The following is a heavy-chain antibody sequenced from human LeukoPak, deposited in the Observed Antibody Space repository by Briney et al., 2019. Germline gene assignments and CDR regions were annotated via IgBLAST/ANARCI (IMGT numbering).Heavy chain of an antibody. CDR3: ARASNTGWYAVF. V-gene: IGHV4-59*01. D-gene: IGHD6-19*01. CDR1: GGSISSYY. J-gene: IGHJ4*02. CDR2: IHYSGST. Sequence: NPSETLSLTCTVSGGSISSYYWSWIQQPPGKGLEWIGYIHYSGSTNYNPSLKSRVTISVDTSRNQFSLSLSSVTAADTAVYYCARASNTGWYAVFWGQGTLVTVSS.